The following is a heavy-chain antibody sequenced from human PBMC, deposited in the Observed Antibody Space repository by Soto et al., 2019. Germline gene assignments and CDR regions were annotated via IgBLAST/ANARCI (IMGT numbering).Heavy chain of an antibody. V-gene: IGHV4-59*08. CDR1: GGSISSYY. D-gene: IGHD4-4*01. CDR2: IYYSGST. CDR3: ARQTTVTHNWFDP. J-gene: IGHJ5*02. Sequence: SETLSLTCTVSGGSISSYYWSWIRQPPGKGLEWIGYIYYSGSTYYNPSLKSRVTISVDTSKNQFSLKLSSVTAADTAVYYCARQTTVTHNWFDPWGQGTLVTVSS.